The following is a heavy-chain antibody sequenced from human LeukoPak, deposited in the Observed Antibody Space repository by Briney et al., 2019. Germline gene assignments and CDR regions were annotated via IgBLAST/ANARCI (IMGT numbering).Heavy chain of an antibody. D-gene: IGHD4-17*01. V-gene: IGHV3-21*01. CDR1: AFTFSTYS. J-gene: IGHJ6*02. CDR3: ARGTTDYIGMDV. Sequence: GGSLRLSCTASAFTFSTYSMNWVRQAPGKGLEWVSSITSSSSYIYYADSVKGRFTISRDNAQNSLYLQMNSLRADDTAVYYCARGTTDYIGMDVWGQGITVTVSS. CDR2: ITSSSSYI.